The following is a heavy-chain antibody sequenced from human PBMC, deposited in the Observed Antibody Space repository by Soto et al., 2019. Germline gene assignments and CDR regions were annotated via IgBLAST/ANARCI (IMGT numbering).Heavy chain of an antibody. V-gene: IGHV4-30-4*01. D-gene: IGHD4-4*01. CDR3: ARGVGDYKETTFDY. Sequence: SETLSLTCTVSGGSISSGDYYWSWIRQPPGKGLEWIGYIYYSGSTYYNPSLKSRVTISVDTSKNQFSLKLSSVTAADTAVYYCARGVGDYKETTFDYWGQGTLVTVSS. CDR1: GGSISSGDYY. J-gene: IGHJ4*02. CDR2: IYYSGST.